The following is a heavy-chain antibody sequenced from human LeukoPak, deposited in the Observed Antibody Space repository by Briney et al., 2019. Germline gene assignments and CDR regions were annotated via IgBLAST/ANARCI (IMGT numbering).Heavy chain of an antibody. CDR2: INPNSGDT. Sequence: ASVKVSCQASGYTFTGYYMHWVRQAPGQGLEWMGWINPNSGDTNYAQKFQGRVTMTRDTSSSTAYMELSRLRSDDTAVYYCARERGYCSSTSCYNWFDPWGQGTLVTVSS. CDR1: GYTFTGYY. J-gene: IGHJ5*02. CDR3: ARERGYCSSTSCYNWFDP. D-gene: IGHD2-2*01. V-gene: IGHV1-2*02.